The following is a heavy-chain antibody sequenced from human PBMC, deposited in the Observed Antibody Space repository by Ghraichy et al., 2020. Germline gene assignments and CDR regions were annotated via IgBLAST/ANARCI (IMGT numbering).Heavy chain of an antibody. Sequence: GESLNISCAASGFTFSSYWMSWVRQAPGKGLEWVANIRQEGSEKYYVDSVKGRFTISRDNAKNSLYLQMNSLGAEDTAVYYCTTVAWLAFAYWGQGTLVTVSS. CDR3: TTVAWLAFAY. V-gene: IGHV3-7*03. CDR1: GFTFSSYW. D-gene: IGHD4-23*01. CDR2: IRQEGSEK. J-gene: IGHJ4*02.